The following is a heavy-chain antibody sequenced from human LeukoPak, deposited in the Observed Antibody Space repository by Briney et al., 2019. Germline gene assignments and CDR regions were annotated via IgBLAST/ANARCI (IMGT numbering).Heavy chain of an antibody. J-gene: IGHJ4*02. Sequence: PSETLSLTCAVYGGSFSGYYWSWIRQPPGKGLEWIGEINHSGSTNYNPSLKSRVTISVDTSKNQFSLKLSSETAADTAVYYCASTQLRGVMNYTLFDYWGQGTLVTVSS. CDR1: GGSFSGYY. CDR2: INHSGST. CDR3: ASTQLRGVMNYTLFDY. V-gene: IGHV4-34*01. D-gene: IGHD3-3*01.